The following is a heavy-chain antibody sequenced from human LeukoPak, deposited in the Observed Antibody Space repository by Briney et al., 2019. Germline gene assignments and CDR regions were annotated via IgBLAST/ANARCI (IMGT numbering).Heavy chain of an antibody. CDR3: GGVDDSSGYYFDYYYYYMDV. CDR2: ISSSSSII. V-gene: IGHV3-48*01. CDR1: GFTFSIYS. Sequence: GGSLSLSCAVSGFTFSIYSMNWVRHAPGGGLEWVSYISSSSSIIYYAGSVKGRFTISRDNAKNSLYLQMNSLRAEETAVYYCGGVDDSSGYYFDYYYYYMDVWGKGTTVTVPS. D-gene: IGHD3-22*01. J-gene: IGHJ6*03.